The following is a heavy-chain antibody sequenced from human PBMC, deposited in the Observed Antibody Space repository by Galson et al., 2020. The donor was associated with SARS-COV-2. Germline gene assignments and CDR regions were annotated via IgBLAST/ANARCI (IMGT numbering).Heavy chain of an antibody. Sequence: SETLSLTCAVSGGSFGSGGYTWSCIRHPPGKGLDCIGYVYYTGTTFYNPSLKSRVTISLDTSKNEFSLKLTSVTAADTAVYYCASSGYDQDALDAFDIWGQGTKVTVSS. J-gene: IGHJ3*02. CDR3: ASSGYDQDALDAFDI. D-gene: IGHD5-12*01. V-gene: IGHV4-30-4*07. CDR2: VYYTGTT. CDR1: GGSFGSGGYT.